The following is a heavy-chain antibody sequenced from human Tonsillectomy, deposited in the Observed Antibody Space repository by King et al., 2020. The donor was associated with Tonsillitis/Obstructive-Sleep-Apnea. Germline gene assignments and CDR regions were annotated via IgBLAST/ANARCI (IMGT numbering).Heavy chain of an antibody. V-gene: IGHV3-30*18. CDR1: GFTFSNYG. CDR3: AKESDAFDV. Sequence: HVQLVESRGGVVQPGRSLRLSCAASGFTFSNYGMHWVRQAPGKGLEWVAVILYDGSSKSYADSVKGRFTISRDNSKNTLYLQMNSLRAEDTAVYYCAKESDAFDVWGQGTMVTVSS. CDR2: ILYDGSSK. J-gene: IGHJ3*01.